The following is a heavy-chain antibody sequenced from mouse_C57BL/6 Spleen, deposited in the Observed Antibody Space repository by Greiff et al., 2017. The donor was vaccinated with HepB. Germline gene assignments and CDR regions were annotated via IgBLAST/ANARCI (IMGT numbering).Heavy chain of an antibody. CDR2: IDPETGGT. CDR1: GYTFTDYE. Sequence: QVQLQQSGAELVRPGASVTLSCKASGYTFTDYEMHWVKQTPVHGLEWIGAIDPETGGTAYNQKFKGKAILTADKSSSTAYMELRSLTSEDSAVYYCTRGDYSPRPAMDYWGQGTSVTVSS. V-gene: IGHV1-15*01. J-gene: IGHJ4*01. D-gene: IGHD2-12*01. CDR3: TRGDYSPRPAMDY.